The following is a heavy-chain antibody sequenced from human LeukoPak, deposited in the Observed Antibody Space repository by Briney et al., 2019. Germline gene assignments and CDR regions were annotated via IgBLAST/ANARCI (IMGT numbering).Heavy chain of an antibody. J-gene: IGHJ4*02. D-gene: IGHD1-26*01. Sequence: GGSLRLSCAASGFTFSSYAMSWVRQAPGKGLEWVSAISGSGGSTYYADSVKGRFTISRDNSKNTLYLQMNSLRAEDTAVYYCAKDPYSGSYRAYFDYWGQGTLVTVSS. CDR1: GFTFSSYA. CDR2: ISGSGGST. V-gene: IGHV3-23*01. CDR3: AKDPYSGSYRAYFDY.